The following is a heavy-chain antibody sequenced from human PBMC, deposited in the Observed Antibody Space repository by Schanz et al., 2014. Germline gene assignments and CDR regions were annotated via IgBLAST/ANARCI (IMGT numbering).Heavy chain of an antibody. CDR2: IKQDGSEK. V-gene: IGHV3-7*04. CDR1: GFSFSNYW. CDR3: ARDAMTSVLTPGLYY. D-gene: IGHD4-17*01. Sequence: EVQLVESGGGLVQPGESLRLSCAASGFSFSNYWMSWVRQAPGKGLEWVANIKQDGSEKYYVDSVKGRFTISRDNAKKSLYLRMNSLRAEDTAVYYCARDAMTSVLTPGLYYWGQGTLVTVSS. J-gene: IGHJ4*02.